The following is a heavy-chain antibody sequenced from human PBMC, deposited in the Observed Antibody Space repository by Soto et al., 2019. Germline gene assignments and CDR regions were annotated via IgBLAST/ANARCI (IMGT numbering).Heavy chain of an antibody. Sequence: TLSLTCAVSGDSVSNANYYWSWIRHPPGKGLEWIGYIYYSGTTNYNSYLKSRLSLSVDMSKNQFSLKLASVTAADTAVYFCARSQRGRTAFTFDYWGQGALVTVSS. D-gene: IGHD3-16*01. J-gene: IGHJ4*02. V-gene: IGHV4-61*01. CDR2: IYYSGTT. CDR3: ARSQRGRTAFTFDY. CDR1: GDSVSNANYY.